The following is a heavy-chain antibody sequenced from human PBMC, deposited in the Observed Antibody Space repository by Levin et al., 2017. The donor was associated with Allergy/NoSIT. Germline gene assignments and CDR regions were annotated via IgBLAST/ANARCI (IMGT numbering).Heavy chain of an antibody. D-gene: IGHD4-11*01. CDR1: GFTFSSYT. CDR2: ISGSGGST. Sequence: GESLKISCAASGFTFSSYTMSWVRQAPGKGLEWVSTISGSGGSTYYADSVKGRFTISRDNSKNTLFLQMNSLRAEDTAVYYCAKDLAAGLPSWGQGTLVTVSS. V-gene: IGHV3-23*01. J-gene: IGHJ5*02. CDR3: AKDLAAGLPS.